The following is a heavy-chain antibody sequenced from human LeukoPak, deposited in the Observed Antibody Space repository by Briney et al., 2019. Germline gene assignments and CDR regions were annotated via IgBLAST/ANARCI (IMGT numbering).Heavy chain of an antibody. D-gene: IGHD6-13*01. V-gene: IGHV3-7*01. CDR1: GFTFSSYW. J-gene: IGHJ4*02. CDR3: ARDTRRGKQQLEY. CDR2: IKQDGSEK. Sequence: PGGSLRLSCAVSGFTFSSYWMSWVRQAPGKGLEWVANIKQDGSEKYYVDSVKGRFTISTDTAKKPLYLQMNSLRAEDTAVYYCARDTRRGKQQLEYWGQGTLVTVSS.